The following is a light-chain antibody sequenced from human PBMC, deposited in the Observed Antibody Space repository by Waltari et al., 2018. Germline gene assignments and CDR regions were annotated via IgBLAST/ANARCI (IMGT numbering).Light chain of an antibody. Sequence: QSVLTQPPSVSGAPGQRVTISCTGSSSNIGAGYDVHWYQQVPGTAPNLLIDVNTNRPAGVPYRFVGSKSGTSASLAITGLQAEDEADYYCQSYDSSLSGWVFGGGTKLTVL. CDR2: VNT. J-gene: IGLJ3*02. CDR3: QSYDSSLSGWV. CDR1: SSNIGAGYD. V-gene: IGLV1-40*01.